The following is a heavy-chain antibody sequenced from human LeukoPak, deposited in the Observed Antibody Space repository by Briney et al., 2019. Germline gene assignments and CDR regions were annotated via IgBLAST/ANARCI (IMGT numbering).Heavy chain of an antibody. J-gene: IGHJ6*02. CDR1: GFTFSNFP. V-gene: IGHV3-30-3*01. CDR3: ARDKATVTSYYYSHGMDV. CDR2: MSFDGSDK. D-gene: IGHD4-17*01. Sequence: GGSLRLSCVASGFTFSNFPMHWVRQAPGKGLEWVALMSFDGSDKLYSDSVKGRFTISRDNSKNTLYLQMNSLRAEDTAVYYCARDKATVTSYYYSHGMDVWGQGTTVTVSS.